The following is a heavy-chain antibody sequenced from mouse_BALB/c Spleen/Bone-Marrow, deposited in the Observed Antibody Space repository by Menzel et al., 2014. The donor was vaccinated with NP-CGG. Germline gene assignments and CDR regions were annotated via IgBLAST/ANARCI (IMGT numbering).Heavy chain of an antibody. V-gene: IGHV7-3*02. CDR3: ARDKRHVFFDY. J-gene: IGHJ2*01. CDR2: IRNKANGYTT. D-gene: IGHD3-2*01. CDR1: GFTFTDYY. Sequence: VMREESGGGLGQPGGSLRLSCARSGFTFTDYYMNWVRQPPGKALEWLGFIRNKANGYTTEYSASVKSRFTISRDNSKNILYLQMNTLRVDDSATYYCARDKRHVFFDYWGQ.